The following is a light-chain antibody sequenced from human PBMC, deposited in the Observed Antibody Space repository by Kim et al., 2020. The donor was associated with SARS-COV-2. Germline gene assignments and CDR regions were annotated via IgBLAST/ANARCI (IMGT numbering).Light chain of an antibody. Sequence: GQSITISCTGSNSDIGNFNSVSWSQQYPGSVPKLLTYDVSVRSSGVSHRFSASKSDNTASLTISGLQAEDEAVYYCTSYTISNTWVFGGGTQLTVL. V-gene: IGLV2-14*04. CDR1: NSDIGNFNS. J-gene: IGLJ3*02. CDR3: TSYTISNTWV. CDR2: DVS.